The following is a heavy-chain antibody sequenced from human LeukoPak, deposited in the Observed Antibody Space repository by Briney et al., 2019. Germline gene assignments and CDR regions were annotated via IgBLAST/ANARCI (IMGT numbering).Heavy chain of an antibody. J-gene: IGHJ6*02. CDR2: ISGSGGST. D-gene: IGHD3-22*01. V-gene: IGHV3-23*01. CDR1: GFTYSNYA. Sequence: GSLRLSCEASGFTYSNYAMNWVRQAPGKGLEWVSAISGSGGSTYYADSVKGRFTISRDNSKNTLYLQMNSLRAEDTAVYYCAKDRGYYPYGMDVWGQGTTVTVSS. CDR3: AKDRGYYPYGMDV.